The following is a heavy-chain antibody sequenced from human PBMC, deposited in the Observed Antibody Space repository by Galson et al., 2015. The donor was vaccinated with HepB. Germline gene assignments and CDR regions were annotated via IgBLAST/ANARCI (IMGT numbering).Heavy chain of an antibody. D-gene: IGHD1-14*01. Sequence: SLRLSCATSGFAFGDYGMSWFRQAPGKGLEWVGFIRNRAYGGTTEYAASVKGRFIVSRDDSKSIAYLEMNSLRIGDTAVYYCIRDPLSSRYVTYWGQGTLVTVSS. CDR2: IRNRAYGGTT. CDR3: IRDPLSSRYVTY. J-gene: IGHJ4*02. V-gene: IGHV3-49*03. CDR1: GFAFGDYG.